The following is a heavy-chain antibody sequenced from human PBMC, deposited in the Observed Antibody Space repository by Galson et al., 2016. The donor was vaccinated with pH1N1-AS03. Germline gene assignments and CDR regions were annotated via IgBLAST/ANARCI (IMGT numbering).Heavy chain of an antibody. CDR3: ARDNYYDTGAFYGHFDF. CDR2: FIPIFGTA. J-gene: IGHJ4*02. CDR1: EGTFSNFG. V-gene: IGHV1-69*06. Sequence: SVKVSCKASEGTFSNFGISWVRQAPGQGLVWMGGFIPIFGTANVAQKFKGRVTITADNLELSSLRSDDTAVYYCARDNYYDTGAFYGHFDFWGQGTLLVVSS. D-gene: IGHD3-22*01.